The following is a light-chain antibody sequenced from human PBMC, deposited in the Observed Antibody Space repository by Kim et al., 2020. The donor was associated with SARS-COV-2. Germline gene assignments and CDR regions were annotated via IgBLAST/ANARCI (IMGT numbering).Light chain of an antibody. CDR3: QAWDSSTAV. J-gene: IGLJ3*02. V-gene: IGLV3-1*01. CDR2: QDS. CDR1: KLGDKN. Sequence: SVSPGQTASITRSGDKLGDKNASWYQQKPGQPPVLVIYQDSKRPSGIPERFSGSNSGNTATLTISGTQAMDEADYYCQAWDSSTAVFGGGTQLTVL.